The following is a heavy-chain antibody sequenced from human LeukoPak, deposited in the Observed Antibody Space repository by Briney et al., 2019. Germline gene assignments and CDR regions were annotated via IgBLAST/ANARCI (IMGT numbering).Heavy chain of an antibody. CDR1: GFTFSSYA. J-gene: IGHJ5*02. V-gene: IGHV3-30-3*01. CDR2: ISYDGSNK. Sequence: GRSLRLSCAASGFTFSSYAMHWVRQAPGKGLEWVAVISYDGSNKYYADSVKGRFTISRDNSKNTLYLQMNSLRAEDTAVYYCAKGAAAGPNWFDPWGQGILVTVSS. D-gene: IGHD6-13*01. CDR3: AKGAAAGPNWFDP.